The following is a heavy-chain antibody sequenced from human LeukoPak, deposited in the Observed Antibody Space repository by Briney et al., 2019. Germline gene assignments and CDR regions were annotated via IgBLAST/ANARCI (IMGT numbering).Heavy chain of an antibody. J-gene: IGHJ4*02. CDR3: ARDRYYYDISGGRGLDY. Sequence: SETLSLTCTVSGGSISSYYWGWIRQPPGKGLEWIGYIYYSGSTNYNPSLKSRVTISVDTSKNQFSLKLSSVTAADPAVYYCARDRYYYDISGGRGLDYWGQGTLVTVPS. V-gene: IGHV4-59*12. CDR2: IYYSGST. CDR1: GGSISSYY. D-gene: IGHD3-22*01.